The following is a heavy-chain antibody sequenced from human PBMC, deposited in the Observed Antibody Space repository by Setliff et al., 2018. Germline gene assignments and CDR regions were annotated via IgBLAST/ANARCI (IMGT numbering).Heavy chain of an antibody. V-gene: IGHV1-18*01. CDR1: GYTFNNYG. CDR3: ARIDFYVSSGYYYAPDF. Sequence: ASVKVSCKASGYTFNNYGITWVRQAPGQGLEWMGWINNYSFKTTYPQKFLDRVTVTTDTSATTAYMELKNLRSDDTAVYYCARIDFYVSSGYYYAPDFWGQGTLVTVSS. J-gene: IGHJ4*02. D-gene: IGHD3-22*01. CDR2: INNYSFKT.